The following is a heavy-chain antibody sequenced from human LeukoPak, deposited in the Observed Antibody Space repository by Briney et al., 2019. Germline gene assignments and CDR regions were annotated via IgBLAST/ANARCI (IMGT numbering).Heavy chain of an antibody. D-gene: IGHD3-22*01. CDR1: GFTFSSYA. CDR3: AKDIEVVITPFDY. Sequence: GVSLRHSCAASGFTFSSYAMSRVRQAPGKGLEWVSAISGSGGSTYYADSVKGRFTISRDNSKNTLYLQMNSLRAEDTAVYYCAKDIEVVITPFDYWGQGTLVTVFS. J-gene: IGHJ4*02. CDR2: ISGSGGST. V-gene: IGHV3-23*01.